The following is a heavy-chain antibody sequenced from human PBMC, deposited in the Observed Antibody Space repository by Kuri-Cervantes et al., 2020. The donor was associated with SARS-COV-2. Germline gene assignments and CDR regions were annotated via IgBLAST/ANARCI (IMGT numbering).Heavy chain of an antibody. J-gene: IGHJ4*02. CDR1: GGSISSGSYY. CDR2: IYSSGVT. Sequence: SETLSLTCTVSGGSISSGSYYWSWIRQPTGKGLEWIGFIYSSGVTNYNPSLKSRVTISVDTSKNHVSLRLTSATAADTAVYYCGRVSWLQLWRRYSDSWGQGTLVTVSS. D-gene: IGHD5-24*01. V-gene: IGHV4-61*02. CDR3: GRVSWLQLWRRYSDS.